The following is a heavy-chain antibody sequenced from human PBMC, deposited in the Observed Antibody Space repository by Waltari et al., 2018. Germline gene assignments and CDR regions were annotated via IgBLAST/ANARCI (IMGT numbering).Heavy chain of an antibody. V-gene: IGHV4-34*01. Sequence: QVQLQQWGAGLLKPSETLSLTCAVYGGSFSGYYWSWIRPPPGKGLEWIGEINHSGSTNYNPSLKSRVTISVDTSKNQFSLKLSSVTAVDTAVYYCARARYCSSTSCYADPNWFDPWGQGTLVTVSS. CDR3: ARARYCSSTSCYADPNWFDP. D-gene: IGHD2-2*01. CDR1: GGSFSGYY. CDR2: INHSGST. J-gene: IGHJ5*02.